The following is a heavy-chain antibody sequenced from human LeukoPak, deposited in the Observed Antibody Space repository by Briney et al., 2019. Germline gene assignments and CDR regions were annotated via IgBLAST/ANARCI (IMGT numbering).Heavy chain of an antibody. V-gene: IGHV3-48*02. D-gene: IGHD4/OR15-4a*01. CDR2: ISSSSSPI. J-gene: IGHJ4*02. CDR3: ARDLVRYFDY. Sequence: GGSLRLSCAASGLTFSSYRMNWVRQAPGKGLEWVSYISSSSSPIYYADSVKGRFTISRDNAKNSLYLQMNSLRDEDTAVYYCARDLVRYFDYWGQGALVTVSS. CDR1: GLTFSSYR.